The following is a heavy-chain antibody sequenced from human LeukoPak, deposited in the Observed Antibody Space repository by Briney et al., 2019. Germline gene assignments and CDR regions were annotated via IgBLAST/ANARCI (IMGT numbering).Heavy chain of an antibody. CDR2: IYTSGST. J-gene: IGHJ4*02. Sequence: NPSETLSLTCTVSGGSISSYYWSWIRQPAGKGLEWIGRIYTSGSTNYNPSLKSRVTISVDKSKNQFSLKLSSVTAADTAVYYCARDISLLYSSGWYGACYFDYWGQGTLVTVSS. V-gene: IGHV4-4*07. D-gene: IGHD6-19*01. CDR1: GGSISSYY. CDR3: ARDISLLYSSGWYGACYFDY.